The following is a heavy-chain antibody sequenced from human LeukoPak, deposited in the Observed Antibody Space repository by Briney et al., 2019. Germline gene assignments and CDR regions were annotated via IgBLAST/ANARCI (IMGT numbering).Heavy chain of an antibody. CDR1: GGSISSYY. D-gene: IGHD4-23*01. Sequence: PSETLSLTCTVSGGSISSYYWSWIRQPPGKGLGWIGNIYYSGSTNYNPSLKSRVTISVDTSKNQFSLKLSSVTAADTAVYYCARVQAYGGKGYFDYWGQGTLVTVSS. J-gene: IGHJ4*02. CDR3: ARVQAYGGKGYFDY. CDR2: IYYSGST. V-gene: IGHV4-59*01.